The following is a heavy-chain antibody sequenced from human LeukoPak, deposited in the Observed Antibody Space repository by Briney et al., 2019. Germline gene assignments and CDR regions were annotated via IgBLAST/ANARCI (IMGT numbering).Heavy chain of an antibody. J-gene: IGHJ4*02. CDR1: GFTFNSYA. Sequence: PGGSLRLSCAASGFTFNSYAMSWVRQAPGKGLEWVSAISGSGDSTYYADSVKGRFTISRDNSKKMYMQMNSLRAEDTAVYYCAKSSGYLVGDLDYWGQGTLVTVSS. D-gene: IGHD3-22*01. V-gene: IGHV3-23*01. CDR3: AKSSGYLVGDLDY. CDR2: ISGSGDST.